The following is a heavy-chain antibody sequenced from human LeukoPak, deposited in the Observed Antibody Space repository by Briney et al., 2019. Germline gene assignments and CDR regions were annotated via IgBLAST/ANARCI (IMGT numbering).Heavy chain of an antibody. CDR2: IYTSGST. CDR3: ATHWKWELLPDV. CDR1: GGSISSYY. V-gene: IGHV4-4*09. D-gene: IGHD1-26*01. J-gene: IGHJ6*04. Sequence: SETLSLTCTVSGGSISSYYWSWIRQPPGKGLEWIGYIYTSGSTNYNPSLKSRVTISVDTSKNQFSLKLSSVTAADTAVYYCATHWKWELLPDVWGKGTTVTVSS.